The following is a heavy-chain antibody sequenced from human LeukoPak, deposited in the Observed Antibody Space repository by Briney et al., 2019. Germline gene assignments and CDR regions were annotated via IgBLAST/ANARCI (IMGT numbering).Heavy chain of an antibody. CDR2: ISGSGDNT. Sequence: GGSLRLSCAASGFTFSSYAMSWVRQAPGKGLEWVSGISGSGDNTYYADSVKGRFTTSRDNSKNTLYLQMSSLRAEDTAVYYCAGIAAAGTPFGYYYYYMDVWGKGTTVTVSS. V-gene: IGHV3-23*01. CDR1: GFTFSSYA. J-gene: IGHJ6*03. CDR3: AGIAAAGTPFGYYYYYMDV. D-gene: IGHD6-13*01.